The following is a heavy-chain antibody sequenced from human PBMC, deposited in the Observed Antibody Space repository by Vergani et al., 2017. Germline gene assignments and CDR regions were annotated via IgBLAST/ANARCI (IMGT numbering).Heavy chain of an antibody. Sequence: EVQLLESGGGLVQPGGSLRLSCAASGFTFSSYAMSWVRQAPGKGLEWVSSISSSSSYIYYADSVKGRFTISRDNAKNSLYLQMNSLRAEDTAVYYCARDGYSSSLRGSYFDLWGRGTLVTVSS. V-gene: IGHV3-21*01. CDR2: ISSSSSYI. J-gene: IGHJ2*01. CDR3: ARDGYSSSLRGSYFDL. CDR1: GFTFSSYA. D-gene: IGHD6-13*01.